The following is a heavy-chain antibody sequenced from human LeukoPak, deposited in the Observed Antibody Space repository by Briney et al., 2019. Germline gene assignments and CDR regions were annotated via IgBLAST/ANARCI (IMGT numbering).Heavy chain of an antibody. Sequence: GGSLRLSCAASRFTFSSYGMHWVRQAPGKGLEWVAFIRYDGTNKYYADSVKGRFTISRDNSKNTLYLHMNSLRAEDTAVYYCAKAGYCSSTSCYEWGYYYYYYMDVWGKGTTVTISS. CDR1: RFTFSSYG. D-gene: IGHD2-2*01. V-gene: IGHV3-30*02. CDR3: AKAGYCSSTSCYEWGYYYYYYMDV. J-gene: IGHJ6*03. CDR2: IRYDGTNK.